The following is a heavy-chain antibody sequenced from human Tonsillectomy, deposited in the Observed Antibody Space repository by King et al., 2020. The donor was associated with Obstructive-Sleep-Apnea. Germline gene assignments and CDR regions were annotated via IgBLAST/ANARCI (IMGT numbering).Heavy chain of an antibody. CDR1: GFTFSSYA. CDR2: ISGSGGST. CDR3: AKTHVAARDHSSGWYPAYYFDY. D-gene: IGHD6-19*01. V-gene: IGHV3-23*04. J-gene: IGHJ4*02. Sequence: VQLVESGGGLVQPGGSLRLSCAASGFTFSSYAMSWVRQAPGKGLEWVSAISGSGGSTYYADSVKGRFTISRDNSKNTLYLQMNSLRAADTAVYYCAKTHVAARDHSSGWYPAYYFDYWGQGTLVTVSS.